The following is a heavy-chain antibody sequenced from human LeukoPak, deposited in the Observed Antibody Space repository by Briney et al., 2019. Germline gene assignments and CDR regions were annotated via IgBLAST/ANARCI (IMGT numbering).Heavy chain of an antibody. J-gene: IGHJ3*02. CDR3: ATARDPYCTGGSCYDAFDI. V-gene: IGHV3-30*02. Sequence: PGGSLRLSCAASRFTFNIYGMHWVRQAPGKGLDWVAFIRYDGIIKYYSDSVKGRFAISRDNSNNTLYLQMNSLRTEDTVVYYCATARDPYCTGGSCYDAFDIWGQGTMVTVSS. D-gene: IGHD2-15*01. CDR2: IRYDGIIK. CDR1: RFTFNIYG.